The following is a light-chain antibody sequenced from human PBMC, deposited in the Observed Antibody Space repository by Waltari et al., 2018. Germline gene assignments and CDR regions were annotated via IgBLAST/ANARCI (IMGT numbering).Light chain of an antibody. Sequence: EIVLTQSPDTLSSSPGEIATLSGRASQILSSTYLAWYQHKPGQAPRLLIYGASSRATGIPDRFSGSGSGTDFTLTISRLEPEDFAVYFCQQYGMTPTFGQGTRLEIK. J-gene: IGKJ5*01. CDR2: GAS. CDR1: QILSSTY. CDR3: QQYGMTPT. V-gene: IGKV3-20*01.